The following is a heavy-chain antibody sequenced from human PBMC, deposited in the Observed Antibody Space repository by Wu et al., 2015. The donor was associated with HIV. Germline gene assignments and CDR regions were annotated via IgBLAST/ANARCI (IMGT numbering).Heavy chain of an antibody. V-gene: IGHV1-18*01. CDR1: GYRFINYG. D-gene: IGHD1-1*01. CDR2: ISTYNGNT. Sequence: QVQLVQSGPEVKKPGSSVKVSCKASGYRFINYGINWVRQAPGQGLECLGWISTYNGNTNYAQKFQGRVTMTTDTSTSTAYMELRSLRSDDTAVYYCARDGSLSALENWFDPWGQGTLVHRLL. CDR3: ARDGSLSALENWFDP. J-gene: IGHJ5*02.